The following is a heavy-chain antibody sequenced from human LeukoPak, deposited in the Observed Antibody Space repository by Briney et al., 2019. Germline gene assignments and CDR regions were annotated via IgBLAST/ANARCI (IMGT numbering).Heavy chain of an antibody. J-gene: IGHJ6*02. CDR2: INHSGST. V-gene: IGHV4-34*01. CDR1: GGSFSGYY. Sequence: PSETLSLTCAVYGGSFSGYYWSWIRQPPEKGLEWIGEINHSGSTNYNPSLKSRVTISVDTSKNQFSLKLSSVTAADTAVYYCARGLTPPGSSGYHDGMDVWGQGTTVTVSS. CDR3: ARGLTPPGSSGYHDGMDV. D-gene: IGHD3-22*01.